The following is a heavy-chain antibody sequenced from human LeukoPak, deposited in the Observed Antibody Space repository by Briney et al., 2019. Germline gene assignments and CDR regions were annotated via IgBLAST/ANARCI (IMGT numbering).Heavy chain of an antibody. CDR2: IYYSGST. V-gene: IGHV4-59*08. D-gene: IGHD2-2*01. CDR1: GGSISSYY. J-gene: IGHJ4*02. Sequence: SETLSLTCTVSGGSISSYYWSWIRQPPGKGLEWIGYIYYSGSTYYNPSLKSRVTISVDTSKNQFSLKLSSVTAADTAVYYCARRVIPDATLDYWGQGTLVTVSS. CDR3: ARRVIPDATLDY.